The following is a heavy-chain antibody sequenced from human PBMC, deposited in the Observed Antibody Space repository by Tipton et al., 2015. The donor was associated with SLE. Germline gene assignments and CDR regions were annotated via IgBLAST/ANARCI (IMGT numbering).Heavy chain of an antibody. J-gene: IGHJ4*02. D-gene: IGHD3-22*01. V-gene: IGHV3-21*01. CDR2: ISSSSSYV. CDR3: ARGRFDSSGFDY. Sequence: SLRLSCAASGFTFSSYSMNWVRQAPGKGLEWVSSISSSSSYVYYADSVKGRFTISRDNAKNSLYLQMNSLRAEDTAVYYCARGRFDSSGFDYWGQGTLVTVSS. CDR1: GFTFSSYS.